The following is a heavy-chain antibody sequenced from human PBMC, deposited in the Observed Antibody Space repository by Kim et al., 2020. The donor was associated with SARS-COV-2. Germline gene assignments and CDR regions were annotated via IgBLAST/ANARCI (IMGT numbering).Heavy chain of an antibody. CDR3: AREHCAGMGG. D-gene: IGHD2-21*02. J-gene: IGHJ6*02. V-gene: IGHV3-30-3*01. CDR2: ISYDGSNK. Sequence: GGSLRLSCAASGFTFSSYAMHWVRQAPGKGLEWVAVISYDGSNKYYADSVKGRFTISRDNSKNTLYLQMNSLRAEDTAVYYCAREHCAGMGGWGHATTVT. CDR1: GFTFSSYA.